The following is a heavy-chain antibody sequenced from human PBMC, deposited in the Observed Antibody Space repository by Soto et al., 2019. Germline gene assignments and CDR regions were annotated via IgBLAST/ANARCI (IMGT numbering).Heavy chain of an antibody. V-gene: IGHV4-30-4*01. J-gene: IGHJ6*02. CDR2: IYYSGST. Sequence: SETLSLTCTVSGGSISSGDYYWSWIRQPPGKGLEWIGYIYYSGSTYYNPSLKSRVTISVDTSKNQFSLKLSSVTAADTAVYYCARGPHFGPAATYYYGMDVWGQGTTVTVSS. CDR1: GGSISSGDYY. CDR3: ARGPHFGPAATYYYGMDV. D-gene: IGHD2-2*01.